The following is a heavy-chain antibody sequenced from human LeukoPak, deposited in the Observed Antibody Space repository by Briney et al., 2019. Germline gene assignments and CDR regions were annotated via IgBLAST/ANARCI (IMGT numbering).Heavy chain of an antibody. CDR3: ARDSNYDY. CDR1: GFTVSSTY. CDR2: IYSGGST. V-gene: IGHV3-66*02. D-gene: IGHD6-13*01. Sequence: VGSLRLSCAASGFTVSSTYMSWVRQAPGKGLEWVSVIYSGGSTYYADSVMGRFTISRDNSKNTLYLQMNSLRAEDTAVYYCARDSNYDYWGQGTLVTVSS. J-gene: IGHJ4*02.